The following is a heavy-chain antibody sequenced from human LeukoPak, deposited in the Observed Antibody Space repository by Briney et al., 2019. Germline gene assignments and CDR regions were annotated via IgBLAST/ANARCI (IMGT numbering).Heavy chain of an antibody. J-gene: IGHJ4*02. V-gene: IGHV4-61*02. D-gene: IGHD1-26*01. CDR3: ARSSGCYYRGYYFDY. Sequence: SETLSLTCTVSGGSISSGSYYWSWIRQPAGKGLEWVGRIYTSGSTNYNPSLKSRVTISVDTSKNQFSLKLSSVTAADTAVYYCARSSGCYYRGYYFDYWGQGTLVTVSS. CDR2: IYTSGST. CDR1: GGSISSGSYY.